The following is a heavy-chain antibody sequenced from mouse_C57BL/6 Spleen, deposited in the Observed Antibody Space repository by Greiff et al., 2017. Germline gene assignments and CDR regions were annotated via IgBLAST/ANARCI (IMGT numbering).Heavy chain of an antibody. J-gene: IGHJ3*01. D-gene: IGHD5-1*01. Sequence: EVQLQQSGPELVKPGASVKISCKASGYTFTDYYMNWVKQSHGKSLEWIGDINPNNGGTSYNQKFKGKATLTVDKSSSTAYMELRSLTSEDSAVXYCANLHSRAYWGQGTLVTVSA. CDR1: GYTFTDYY. V-gene: IGHV1-26*01. CDR2: INPNNGGT. CDR3: ANLHSRAY.